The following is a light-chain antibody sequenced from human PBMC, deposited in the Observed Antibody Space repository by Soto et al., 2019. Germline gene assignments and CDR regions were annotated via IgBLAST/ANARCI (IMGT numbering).Light chain of an antibody. CDR3: QSYDSSLSVV. CDR1: SSNIGAGYD. CDR2: GNS. J-gene: IGLJ2*01. V-gene: IGLV1-40*01. Sequence: QSVLTQPPSVSGAPGQRVTISCTGSSSNIGAGYDVHWYQQLPGTAPKLLIQGNSNRPSGVPDRFSGSKSGTSASLAITGLQAEDEADYYCQSYDSSLSVVFGGGTKLT.